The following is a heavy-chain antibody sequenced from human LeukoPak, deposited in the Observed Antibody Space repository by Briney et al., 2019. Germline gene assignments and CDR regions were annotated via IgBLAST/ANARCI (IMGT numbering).Heavy chain of an antibody. CDR3: ARVDYYDSSGRAY. D-gene: IGHD3-22*01. CDR2: IYSGGST. CDR1: GFTVSSDS. V-gene: IGHV3-53*01. J-gene: IGHJ4*02. Sequence: GSLRLSCTVSGFTVSSDSMSWVRQAPGKGLEWVSFIYSGGSTHYSDSVKGRFTISRDNSKNTLYLQMNSLRAEDTAVYYCARVDYYDSSGRAYWGQGTLVTVSS.